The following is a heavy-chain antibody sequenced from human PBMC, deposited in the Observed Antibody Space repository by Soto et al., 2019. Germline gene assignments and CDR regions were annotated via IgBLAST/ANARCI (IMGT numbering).Heavy chain of an antibody. V-gene: IGHV3-23*01. CDR3: TKLQVGILVTATRWFDP. CDR2: IGGGGTVT. Sequence: GGSLRLSCAASGFTFNNYGMSWVRQAPGKGLEWVAGIGGGGTVTYYADSVKGRFTISRDNSKNTMDLQMTSLRAEDTAVYYCTKLQVGILVTATRWFDPWGQGTLVTVSS. J-gene: IGHJ5*02. D-gene: IGHD2-21*02. CDR1: GFTFNNYG.